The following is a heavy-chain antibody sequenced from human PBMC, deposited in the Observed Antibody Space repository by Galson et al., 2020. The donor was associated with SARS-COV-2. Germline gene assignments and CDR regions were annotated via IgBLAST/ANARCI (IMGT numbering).Heavy chain of an antibody. Sequence: GESLKISCEGSGFTFIGYWMSWVRQAPGKWLEWVASINEDGSEKYYVDSVKGRFTISRDSAKNSVDLQMNGLRADDTAVYYCGRGWSYPAYRGQGTLVTVSS. D-gene: IGHD2-15*01. V-gene: IGHV3-7*01. J-gene: IGHJ4*02. CDR1: GFTFIGYW. CDR2: INEDGSEK. CDR3: GRGWSYPAY.